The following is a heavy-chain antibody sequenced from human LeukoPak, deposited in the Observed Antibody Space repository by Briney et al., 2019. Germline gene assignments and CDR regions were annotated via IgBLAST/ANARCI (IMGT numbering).Heavy chain of an antibody. CDR2: ISYDGSNK. J-gene: IGHJ5*02. CDR3: AKEPLYCSSTSCYSGWFDP. Sequence: GGSLRLSCAASGFTFSSYAMHWVRQAPGKGLEWVAVISYDGSNKYYADSVKGRFTISRDNSKNTLYLQMNSLRAEDTAVYYCAKEPLYCSSTSCYSGWFDPWGQGTLVTVSS. V-gene: IGHV3-30*04. D-gene: IGHD2-2*01. CDR1: GFTFSSYA.